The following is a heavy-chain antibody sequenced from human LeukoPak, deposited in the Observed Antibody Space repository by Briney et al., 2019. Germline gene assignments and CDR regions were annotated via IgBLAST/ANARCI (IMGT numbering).Heavy chain of an antibody. V-gene: IGHV4-4*07. CDR1: GGSISSYY. Sequence: SETLSLTCTVSGGSISSYYWSWIRQPAGKGLEWIGRIYTSGSTNYNPSLKSRVTMSVDTPKNQFSLKLSSVTAADTAVYYCARDGSGSYYNYYYYYMDVWGEGTTVTISS. CDR3: ARDGSGSYYNYYYYYMDV. D-gene: IGHD1-26*01. CDR2: IYTSGST. J-gene: IGHJ6*03.